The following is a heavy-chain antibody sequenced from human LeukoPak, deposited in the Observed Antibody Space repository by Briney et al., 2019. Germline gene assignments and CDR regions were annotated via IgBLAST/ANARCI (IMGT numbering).Heavy chain of an antibody. CDR1: GGSISSYY. CDR3: ARGGSSGWYYHFDY. V-gene: IGHV4-59*01. J-gene: IGHJ4*02. D-gene: IGHD6-19*01. Sequence: SETLSLTCTVSGGSISSYYWSWIRQPPGKGLEWIGYIYYNVSINHNPSLKSRVIISVDTSKNQFSLKLSAVTAADTAVYYCARGGSSGWYYHFDYWGQGTLVPVSS. CDR2: IYYNVSI.